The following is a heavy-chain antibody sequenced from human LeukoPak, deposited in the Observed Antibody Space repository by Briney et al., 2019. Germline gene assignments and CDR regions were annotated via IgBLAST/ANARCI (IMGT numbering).Heavy chain of an antibody. Sequence: SETLSLTCTVSGGSISNFYWSWIRQPAGKGLEWIGRIYNSGRTNYNSSLKSRVAMSIDTSNNQFSLKLSSVTAADTAVYYCARDLPSYYFDSGNMFDPWGQGTLVTVSS. V-gene: IGHV4-4*07. CDR1: GGSISNFY. J-gene: IGHJ5*02. CDR2: IYNSGRT. CDR3: ARDLPSYYFDSGNMFDP. D-gene: IGHD3-10*01.